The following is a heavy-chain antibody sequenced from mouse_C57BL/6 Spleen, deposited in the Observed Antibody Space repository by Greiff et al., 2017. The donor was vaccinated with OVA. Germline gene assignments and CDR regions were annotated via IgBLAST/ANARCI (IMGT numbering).Heavy chain of an antibody. CDR2: IDPENGDT. J-gene: IGHJ1*03. D-gene: IGHD1-1*01. CDR1: GFNIKDDY. CDR3: TFYYGSSYDWYFDV. V-gene: IGHV14-4*01. Sequence: EVKLVESGAELVRPGASVKLSCTASGFNIKDDYMHWVKQRPEQGLEWIGWIDPENGDTEYASKFQGKATITADTSSNTAYLQLSSLTSEDTAVYYCTFYYGSSYDWYFDVWGTGTTVTVSS.